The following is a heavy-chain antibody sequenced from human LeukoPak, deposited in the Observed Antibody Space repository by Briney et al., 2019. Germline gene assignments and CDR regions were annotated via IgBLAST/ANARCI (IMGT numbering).Heavy chain of an antibody. V-gene: IGHV3-21*01. CDR1: GFTFSSYS. CDR2: ISSSSSYI. CDR3: ARDLVGATVDY. J-gene: IGHJ4*02. Sequence: GGSLRLSCAASGFTFSSYSMNWVRQAPGKGLEWVSSISSSSSYIYYADSVKGRFTIPRDNAKNSLYLQMNSLRAEDTAVYYCARDLVGATVDYWGQGTLVTVSS. D-gene: IGHD1-26*01.